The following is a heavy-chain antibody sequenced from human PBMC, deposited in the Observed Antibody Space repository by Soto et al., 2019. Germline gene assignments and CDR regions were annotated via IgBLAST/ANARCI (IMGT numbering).Heavy chain of an antibody. CDR2: IYYSGST. Sequence: QLQLQESGPGLVKPSETLSLTCTSSGGSTSSSSYYWGWIRQPPGKGLEWIGSIYYSGSTYYNPSLKSRVTISVDTSKNQFALKLSSVTAAYTAVYYCARGPLQVGYYYYYGMDVWGQGTTVTVS. D-gene: IGHD3-10*01. CDR1: GGSTSSSSYY. V-gene: IGHV4-39*01. CDR3: ARGPLQVGYYYYYGMDV. J-gene: IGHJ6*02.